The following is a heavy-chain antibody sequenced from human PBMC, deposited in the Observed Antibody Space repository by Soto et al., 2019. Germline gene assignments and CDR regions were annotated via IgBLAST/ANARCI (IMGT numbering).Heavy chain of an antibody. Sequence: EVQLLESGGDLVQPGGSLRLSCAASGFNFRSYAMSWVRQAPGKGLGWVSAISGGDGRTYYADSVKGRFTISRDNSKNTLYLQMNSLRAEDTAVYYCAKFYDYGDKHYWYFDLWGRGTLVTVSS. CDR3: AKFYDYGDKHYWYFDL. J-gene: IGHJ2*01. D-gene: IGHD4-17*01. CDR2: ISGGDGRT. CDR1: GFNFRSYA. V-gene: IGHV3-23*01.